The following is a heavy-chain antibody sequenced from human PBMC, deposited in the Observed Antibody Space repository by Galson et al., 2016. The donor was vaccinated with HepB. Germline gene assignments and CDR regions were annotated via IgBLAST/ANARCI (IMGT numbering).Heavy chain of an antibody. CDR2: MSGRGGST. Sequence: SLRLSCAASGFTFSSYAMSWVRQAPGKGLEWVSDMSGRGGSTDYADSVKGRFNIYRDNSKNTLYVQMYSLIAEDTAVYYCAKCMNSWYLDFYYFNMDVWGQGTTVTVSS. J-gene: IGHJ6*02. CDR1: GFTFSSYA. V-gene: IGHV3-23*01. D-gene: IGHD6-13*01. CDR3: AKCMNSWYLDFYYFNMDV.